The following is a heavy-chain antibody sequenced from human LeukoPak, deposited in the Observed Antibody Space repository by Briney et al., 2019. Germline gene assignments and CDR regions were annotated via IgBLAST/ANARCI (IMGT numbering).Heavy chain of an antibody. D-gene: IGHD6-19*01. CDR2: ISAYNGNT. CDR1: GYTFTSYG. J-gene: IGHJ6*02. CDR3: ARDLGYSSGWYSFYYYYYGMDV. V-gene: IGHV1-18*01. Sequence: ASVKVSCKASGYTFTSYGISWVRQAPGQGLEWMGWISAYNGNTNYAQKLQGRVTMTTDTSTSTAYMELRSLRSDDTAVYYCARDLGYSSGWYSFYYYYYGMDVWGQGTTVTVS.